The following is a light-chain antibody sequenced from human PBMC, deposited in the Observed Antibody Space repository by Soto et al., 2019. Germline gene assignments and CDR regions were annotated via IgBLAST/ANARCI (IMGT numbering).Light chain of an antibody. CDR3: QQSYSTPWT. J-gene: IGKJ1*01. V-gene: IGKV1-39*01. Sequence: DIQMTQSPSSLSASVGDRVTITCRASQSISSYLNWYQQKPGKAPKALIYAASTLQSGVPSRFSGSGSGRDFTLTINWLQPEDFATYYCQQSYSTPWTFGQGTREDI. CDR1: QSISSY. CDR2: AAS.